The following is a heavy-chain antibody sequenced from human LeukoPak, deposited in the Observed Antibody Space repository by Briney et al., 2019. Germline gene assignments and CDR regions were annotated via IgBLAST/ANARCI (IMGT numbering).Heavy chain of an antibody. J-gene: IGHJ6*02. CDR3: ARETGYSGSLYGMDV. Sequence: PGGSLRLSCAASGFTFSSYAMSWVRQAPGKGLEWVSAISGSGGSTYYADSVKGRFTISRDNSKNTLYLQMKSLRAEDKGVYYCARETGYSGSLYGMDVWGQGTTVTVSS. V-gene: IGHV3-23*01. CDR2: ISGSGGST. D-gene: IGHD5-12*01. CDR1: GFTFSSYA.